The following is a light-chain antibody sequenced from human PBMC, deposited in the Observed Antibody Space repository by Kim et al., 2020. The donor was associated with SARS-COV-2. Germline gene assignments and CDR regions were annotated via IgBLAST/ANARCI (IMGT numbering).Light chain of an antibody. CDR2: KAS. Sequence: DIQMTQSPSTLSASVGDRVTITCRTSQSISSWLAWYQQKPGKAPKLLIYKASSLESGVPSRFSGSGSGTEFTLTISSLQPDDFATYYCQQYNSYPYTFGQGTKLEI. CDR1: QSISSW. CDR3: QQYNSYPYT. J-gene: IGKJ2*01. V-gene: IGKV1-5*03.